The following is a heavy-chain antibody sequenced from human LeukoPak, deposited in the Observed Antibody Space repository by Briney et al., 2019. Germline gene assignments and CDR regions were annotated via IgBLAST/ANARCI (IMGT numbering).Heavy chain of an antibody. J-gene: IGHJ4*02. D-gene: IGHD3-10*01. V-gene: IGHV3-64D*06. CDR1: GFTFSRYA. Sequence: QPGGSLRLSCSASGFTFSRYAMHWVRQAPGKGLEYVSAISSNGGSTYYADSVKGRFTISRDNSKNTLYLQMSSLRAEDTAVYYGLKDGGYHGSGSSYYSDYGDQGTGVTVSS. CDR3: LKDGGYHGSGSSYYSDY. CDR2: ISSNGGST.